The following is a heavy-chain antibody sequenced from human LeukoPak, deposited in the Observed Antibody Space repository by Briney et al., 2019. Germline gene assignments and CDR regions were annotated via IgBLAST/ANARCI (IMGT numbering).Heavy chain of an antibody. CDR3: ASASSHRIAAGGDY. J-gene: IGHJ4*02. V-gene: IGHV3-74*01. CDR1: GFTFSNYW. D-gene: IGHD6-13*01. Sequence: GGSLRLSCAASGFTFSNYWMHWVRQAPGKGLVWVLRINSDGSSRNYADSVKGRFTISRDNAKNTLYLQMNSLRAEDTAVYYCASASSHRIAAGGDYWGQGTLVTVSS. CDR2: INSDGSSR.